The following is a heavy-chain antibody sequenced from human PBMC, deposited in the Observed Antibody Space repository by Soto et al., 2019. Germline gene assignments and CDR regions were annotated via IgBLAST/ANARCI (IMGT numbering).Heavy chain of an antibody. Sequence: QITLKESGPTLVKPTQTLTLTCTFSGFSLSTSGVGVAWIRQPPGKALEWLALIYWDDDKRYRPSLESRLTSTKDTSKYQVVLTMTNRDSVDTATYYRAYLPCSGGSCYWFSFSGMDVWGQGTTVTVSS. CDR3: AYLPCSGGSCYWFSFSGMDV. V-gene: IGHV2-5*02. D-gene: IGHD2-15*01. CDR1: GFSLSTSGVG. J-gene: IGHJ6*02. CDR2: IYWDDDK.